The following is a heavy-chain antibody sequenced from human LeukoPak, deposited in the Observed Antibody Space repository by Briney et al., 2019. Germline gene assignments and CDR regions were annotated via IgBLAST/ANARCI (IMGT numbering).Heavy chain of an antibody. V-gene: IGHV3-9*01. Sequence: GGSLRLSCAASGFTFDDFAMHWVRQVPGKGLEWVSGISWNSGSIGYADSVKGRCTISRDNAKKSLYLQMNSLRAEDTALYYCAKALGVTMVRGDLDVWGKGTTVTVSS. CDR3: AKALGVTMVRGDLDV. CDR1: GFTFDDFA. D-gene: IGHD3-10*01. J-gene: IGHJ6*04. CDR2: ISWNSGSI.